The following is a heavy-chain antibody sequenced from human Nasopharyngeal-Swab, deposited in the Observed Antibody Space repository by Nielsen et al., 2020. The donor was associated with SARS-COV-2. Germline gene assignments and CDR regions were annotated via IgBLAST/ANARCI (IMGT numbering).Heavy chain of an antibody. CDR1: GFLFSASA. CDR3: TTDFYFDY. CDR2: IGDKDHNYAT. J-gene: IGHJ4*02. Sequence: ESLKISCAASGFLFSASAIHWVRQASGKGLAWVGRIGDKDHNYATTYGASVQGRFTISRDDSKNTAFLQMDSLKTEDTALYYCTTDFYFDYWGQGTLVTVSS. V-gene: IGHV3-73*01.